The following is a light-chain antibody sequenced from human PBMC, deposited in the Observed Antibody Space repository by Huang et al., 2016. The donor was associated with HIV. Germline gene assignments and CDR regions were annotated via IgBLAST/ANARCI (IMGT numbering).Light chain of an antibody. V-gene: IGKV1-39*01. Sequence: DIQMTQSPSSLSASVGDRVTITCRTSQSINNYLNWYQQKPGKDPNLLIYGASSLQSGAPSRFSGSGSGTDFTLTISNLQPADFASYYCQQTYTTSWTFGRGTKVEIK. CDR2: GAS. CDR3: QQTYTTSWT. CDR1: QSINNY. J-gene: IGKJ1*01.